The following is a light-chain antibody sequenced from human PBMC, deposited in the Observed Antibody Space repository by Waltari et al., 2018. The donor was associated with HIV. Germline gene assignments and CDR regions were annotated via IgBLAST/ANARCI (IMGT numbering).Light chain of an antibody. CDR3: SVWDYSLRGGV. CDR2: RDD. CDR1: NSNIGSTS. V-gene: IGLV1-47*01. J-gene: IGLJ3*02. Sequence: QSVVTQPPSASGTPGQRVVISCSGSNSNIGSTSVNWYQQVPGAAPKILIYRDDQRFSGVPYRFSGFKAATSAALAISELRSEDEADYYFSVWDYSLRGGVFGGGTKLTVL.